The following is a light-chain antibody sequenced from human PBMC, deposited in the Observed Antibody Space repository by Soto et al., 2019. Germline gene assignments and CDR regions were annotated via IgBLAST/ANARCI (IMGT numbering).Light chain of an antibody. V-gene: IGKV3-20*01. CDR2: GAS. Sequence: EIVLTQSPGTLSLSPWEIATLSCRASQSVSSSYLAWYQQKRGQAPRLLIHGASSRATGIPDRFSGSGSGTDFTLTISRLEPEDFAVYYCQQYAGSPRTFGQGTKVDIK. J-gene: IGKJ1*01. CDR3: QQYAGSPRT. CDR1: QSVSSSY.